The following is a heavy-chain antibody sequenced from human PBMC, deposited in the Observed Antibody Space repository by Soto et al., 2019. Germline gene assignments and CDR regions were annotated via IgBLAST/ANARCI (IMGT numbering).Heavy chain of an antibody. CDR1: GGSISSYY. V-gene: IGHV4-59*08. J-gene: IGHJ3*02. CDR2: IYYSGST. CDR3: ARRLTAYAFDI. D-gene: IGHD2-21*02. Sequence: SETLSLTCTVSGGSISSYYWSWIRQPPGKGLEWIGYIYYSGSTNYNPSLKSRVTISVDTSKNQFSLKLSSVTAADTAVYYCARRLTAYAFDIWGQGTTVTVSS.